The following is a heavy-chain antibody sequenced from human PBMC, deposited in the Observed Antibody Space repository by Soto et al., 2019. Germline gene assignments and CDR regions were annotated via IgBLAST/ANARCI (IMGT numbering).Heavy chain of an antibody. CDR1: GFSLSTSGVG. Sequence: SGPTLVNPTQTLTLTCTFSGFSLSTSGVGVGWIRQPPGKALEWLALIYWDDDKRYSPSLKSRLTITKDTSKNQVVLTMTNMDPVDTATYYCAHRRQYCSSTSCYFSQFDPWGQGTLVTVPQ. J-gene: IGHJ5*02. CDR2: IYWDDDK. D-gene: IGHD2-2*01. V-gene: IGHV2-5*02. CDR3: AHRRQYCSSTSCYFSQFDP.